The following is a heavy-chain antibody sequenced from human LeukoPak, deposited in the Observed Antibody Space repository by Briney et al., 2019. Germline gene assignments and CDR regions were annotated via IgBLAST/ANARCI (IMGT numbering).Heavy chain of an antibody. CDR1: GFTFSSYW. D-gene: IGHD2-21*02. V-gene: IGHV3-74*01. CDR2: IKTDGSST. Sequence: GGSLRLSCAASGFTFSSYWMHWVCQAPGKGLVWVSRIKTDGSSTTYADSVKGRFTISRDNAKNTLYLQMNSLRAEDTAVYYCTRDFSGGYCGGDKCYWGQGTLVTVSS. J-gene: IGHJ4*02. CDR3: TRDFSGGYCGGDKCY.